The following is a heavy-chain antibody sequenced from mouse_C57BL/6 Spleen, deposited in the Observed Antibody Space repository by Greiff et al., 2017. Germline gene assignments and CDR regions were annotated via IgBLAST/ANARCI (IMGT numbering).Heavy chain of an antibody. CDR2: ISDGGSYT. CDR1: GFTFSSYA. V-gene: IGHV5-4*01. D-gene: IGHD2-3*01. J-gene: IGHJ4*01. Sequence: EVQVVESGGGLVKPGGSLKLSCAASGFTFSSYAMSWVRQTPEKRLEWVATISDGGSYTYYPDNVKGRFTISRDNAKNNRYLQMSQLKSEDTAMYYCARGGLLPYYYAMDYWGQGTSVTVSS. CDR3: ARGGLLPYYYAMDY.